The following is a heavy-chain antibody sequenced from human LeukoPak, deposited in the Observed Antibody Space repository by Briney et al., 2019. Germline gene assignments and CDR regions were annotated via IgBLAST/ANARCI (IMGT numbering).Heavy chain of an antibody. CDR1: GGSFSGYY. Sequence: PSETLSLTCAVYGGSFSGYYWSWIRQPPGKGLEWIGEINHSGSTNYNPSLKSRVTISVDTSKNQFSLKLSSVTAADTAVYYCAREEFSSSWPQNYWYFDLWGRGTLVTVSS. CDR2: INHSGST. D-gene: IGHD6-13*01. CDR3: AREEFSSSWPQNYWYFDL. V-gene: IGHV4-34*01. J-gene: IGHJ2*01.